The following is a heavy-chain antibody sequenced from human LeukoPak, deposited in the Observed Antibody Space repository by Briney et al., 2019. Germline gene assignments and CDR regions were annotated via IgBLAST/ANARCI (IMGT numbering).Heavy chain of an antibody. CDR1: GDSVSSNSAA. D-gene: IGHD5-18*01. J-gene: IGHJ4*02. CDR2: TYYRSKWYN. Sequence: SQTLSLTCAISGDSVSSNSAAWNWIRQSPSRGLEWLGRTYYRSKWYNDYAVSVKSRITINPDTSKNQFSLQLNSVTPEDTAVYYRARESGFVDTAMVSYYFDDWGQGTLVTVSS. V-gene: IGHV6-1*01. CDR3: ARESGFVDTAMVSYYFDD.